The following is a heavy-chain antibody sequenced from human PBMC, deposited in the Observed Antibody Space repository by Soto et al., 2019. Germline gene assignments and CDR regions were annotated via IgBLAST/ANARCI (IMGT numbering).Heavy chain of an antibody. CDR1: GLTLSDAW. J-gene: IGHJ4*02. Sequence: EVQLVESGGGLVKPGGSLRLSCVGSGLTLSDAWMNWVRQIPGKGPEWVGRIKTKSDGAVTDYAALAKGRFTISRDDSENTVYLQMNSLNTEYTAVYYCAREWFGDFVWGQGTLVTVSS. CDR3: AREWFGDFV. CDR2: IKTKSDGAVT. V-gene: IGHV3-15*05. D-gene: IGHD3-10*01.